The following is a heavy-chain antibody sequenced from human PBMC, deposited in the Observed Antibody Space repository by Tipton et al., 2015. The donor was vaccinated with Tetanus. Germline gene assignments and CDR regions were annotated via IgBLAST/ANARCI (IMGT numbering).Heavy chain of an antibody. J-gene: IGHJ3*01. CDR1: GGSISSGDYY. Sequence: TLSLTCTVSGGSISSGDYYWSWIRQHPGKGLEWIGYIYYSGSAYYNPSLKSRVTISVDTSKNQFSLKLSSVTAADTAVYYCASPKIKWGASAFDVWGQGTMVAVSS. CDR3: ASPKIKWGASAFDV. V-gene: IGHV4-31*03. D-gene: IGHD1-26*01. CDR2: IYYSGSA.